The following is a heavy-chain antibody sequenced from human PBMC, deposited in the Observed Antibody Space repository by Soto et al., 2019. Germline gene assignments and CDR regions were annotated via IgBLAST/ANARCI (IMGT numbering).Heavy chain of an antibody. Sequence: SETLSLTCTVSGAALSSGGYYWSWIRQHPGKGLEWIGYIYYSGSTYYNPSLKSRVTISVDTSKNQFSLKLSSVTAADTAVYYCARITYYYDSSVTNDYWGQGTLVTVSS. CDR3: ARITYYYDSSVTNDY. D-gene: IGHD3-22*01. CDR1: GAALSSGGYY. V-gene: IGHV4-31*03. J-gene: IGHJ4*02. CDR2: IYYSGST.